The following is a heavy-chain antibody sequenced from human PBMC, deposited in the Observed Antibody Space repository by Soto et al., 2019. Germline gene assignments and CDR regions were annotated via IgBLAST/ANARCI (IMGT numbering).Heavy chain of an antibody. D-gene: IGHD3-16*01. CDR3: ARDKVEAYLHYGFDV. CDR2: ISSSTANI. CDR1: GFTFYTYS. Sequence: GESLKISCAASGFTFYTYSMNWVRQAPGKGLEWVSSISSSTANIYYADSVKGRFTIYRDNTKNSLYLQMSSLRADDTAVYYCARDKVEAYLHYGFDVCGPRTTVTVSS. V-gene: IGHV3-21*01. J-gene: IGHJ6*02.